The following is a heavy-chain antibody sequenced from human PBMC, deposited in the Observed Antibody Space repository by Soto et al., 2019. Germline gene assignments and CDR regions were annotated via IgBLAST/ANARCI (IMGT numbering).Heavy chain of an antibody. Sequence: SETLSLTCTVSGGSISHYYWSWIRQSPGKGLEWLGYAYYSGSTDYNPSLKSRVTMSVDTSKNQVSLKLNSVTTADTAVYYCARDRSTYGGGGTGEVKENWFDPWGPGTLFTVSS. D-gene: IGHD2-8*01. CDR1: GGSISHYY. CDR2: AYYSGST. V-gene: IGHV4-59*01. J-gene: IGHJ5*02. CDR3: ARDRSTYGGGGTGEVKENWFDP.